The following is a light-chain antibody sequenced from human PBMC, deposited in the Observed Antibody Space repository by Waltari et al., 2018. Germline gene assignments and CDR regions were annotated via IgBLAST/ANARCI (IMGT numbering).Light chain of an antibody. Sequence: QSALTQPPSASGSPGQSVTISCTGPSSDVGGYDYVSWYQQHPGKAPKLMIYEVSQRPSGVPARFSGSKSGNRASLTVSGLQAEDEADYYCSSYAGGNNAKVVFGGGTKLTVL. V-gene: IGLV2-8*01. J-gene: IGLJ2*01. CDR1: SSDVGGYDY. CDR3: SSYAGGNNAKVV. CDR2: EVS.